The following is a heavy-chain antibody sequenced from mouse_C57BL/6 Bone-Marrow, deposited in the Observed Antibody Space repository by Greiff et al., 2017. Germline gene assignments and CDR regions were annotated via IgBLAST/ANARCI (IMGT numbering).Heavy chain of an antibody. CDR1: GYTFTSYW. Sequence: QFQLQQPGAELVKPGASVKMSCKASGYTFTSYWITWVKQRPGQGLEWIGDIYPGSGSTNYNEKFKSKATLTVDTSSSTAYMQLSSLTSEDSAVYYCARGGLRREYYFNYWGQGTTLTVSS. V-gene: IGHV1-55*01. D-gene: IGHD2-4*01. CDR2: IYPGSGST. CDR3: ARGGLRREYYFNY. J-gene: IGHJ2*01.